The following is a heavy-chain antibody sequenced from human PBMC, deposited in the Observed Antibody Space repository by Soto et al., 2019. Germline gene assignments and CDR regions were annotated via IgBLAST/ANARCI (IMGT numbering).Heavy chain of an antibody. CDR2: INHSGST. CDR1: GGSFSGYY. D-gene: IGHD3-3*01. J-gene: IGHJ6*02. CDR3: ARGLRFLEWLSAYYYGMDV. V-gene: IGHV4-34*01. Sequence: SETLSLTCAVYGGSFSGYYWSWIRQPPGKGLVWIGEINHSGSTNYNPSLKSRVTISVDTSKNQFSLKLSSVTAADTAVYYCARGLRFLEWLSAYYYGMDVWGQGTTVTVSS.